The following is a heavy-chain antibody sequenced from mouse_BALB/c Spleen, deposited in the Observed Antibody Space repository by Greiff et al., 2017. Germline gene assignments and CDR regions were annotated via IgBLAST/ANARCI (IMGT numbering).Heavy chain of an antibody. CDR1: GFTFSSFG. CDR3: ASDYYGSSYGFAY. CDR2: ISSGSSTF. Sequence: EVKLMESGGGLVQPGGSRKLSCAASGFTFSSFGMHWVRQAPEKGLEWVAYISSGSSTFYYADTVKGRFTISRDNPKNTLFLQMTSLRSEDTAMYYCASDYYGSSYGFAYWGQGTLVTVSA. D-gene: IGHD1-1*01. V-gene: IGHV5-17*02. J-gene: IGHJ3*01.